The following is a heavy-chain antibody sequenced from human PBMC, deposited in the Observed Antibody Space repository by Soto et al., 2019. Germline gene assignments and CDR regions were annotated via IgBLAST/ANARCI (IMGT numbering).Heavy chain of an antibody. CDR1: GDTFSGYP. V-gene: IGHV1-69*13. J-gene: IGHJ4*02. D-gene: IGHD3-10*01. Sequence: GASVKVSCKASGDTFSGYPINWVRQVPGEGLEWMGRIIPAFGTTNDAQRFEGRVTFTADESTNTAYMELRGLLSEDTAVYYCARDGGFGELKYWGPGTLVTVSS. CDR3: ARDGGFGELKY. CDR2: IIPAFGTT.